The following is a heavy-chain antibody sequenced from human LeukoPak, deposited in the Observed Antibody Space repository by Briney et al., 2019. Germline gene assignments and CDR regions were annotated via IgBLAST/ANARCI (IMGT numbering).Heavy chain of an antibody. CDR2: INPNSGGT. Sequence: GASVKVSCKASGYTFINFFMHWARQAPGQGLEWMGWINPNSGGTNYAQKFQGRVTMTRDTSISTAYMELSRLRSDDTAVYYCARGDVWSSYFMDVWGKGTTVTVSS. D-gene: IGHD2-21*01. CDR1: GYTFINFF. CDR3: ARGDVWSSYFMDV. V-gene: IGHV1-2*02. J-gene: IGHJ6*03.